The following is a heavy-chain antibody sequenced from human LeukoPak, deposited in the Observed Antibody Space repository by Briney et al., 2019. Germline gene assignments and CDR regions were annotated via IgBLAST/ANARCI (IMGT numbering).Heavy chain of an antibody. V-gene: IGHV1-69*04. CDR3: ATSPAIPLADYQNWFDP. J-gene: IGHJ5*02. D-gene: IGHD2-2*02. CDR1: GGTFSNYA. CDR2: IIPILGTP. Sequence: SVKVSCKASGGTFSNYAINWVRQAPGQRLEWMGRIIPILGTPNYAQKFQGRVTLTADKSTTTAYMELSSLRSEDTAVYYCATSPAIPLADYQNWFDPWGQGTLVTVSS.